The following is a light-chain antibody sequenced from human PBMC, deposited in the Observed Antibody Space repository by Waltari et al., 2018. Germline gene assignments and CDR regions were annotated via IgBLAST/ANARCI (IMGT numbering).Light chain of an antibody. CDR1: QSVSSY. CDR2: DAS. V-gene: IGKV3-11*01. Sequence: EIVLTQSPATLSLSPGERATLPCRASQSVSSYLAWYQQKPGQAPRLLIYDASNRATGIPARFSGSVSGTDFTLTISSLEPEDFAVYYCQQRSNWPLFTFGPGTKVDIK. J-gene: IGKJ3*01. CDR3: QQRSNWPLFT.